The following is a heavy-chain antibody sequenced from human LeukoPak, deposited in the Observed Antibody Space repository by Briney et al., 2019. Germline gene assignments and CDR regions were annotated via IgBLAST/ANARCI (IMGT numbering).Heavy chain of an antibody. D-gene: IGHD2-21*01. CDR2: IYYSGNT. V-gene: IGHV4-59*01. CDR3: ARVDPCGGDCYSDYYYYMDV. J-gene: IGHJ6*03. Sequence: SETLSLTCTVSGGTISSYYWSWIRQPPGKGLEWIGYIYYSGNTNYNPSLKSRVTISVDVSKNQFSLKLSSVTSGDTAVYYCARVDPCGGDCYSDYYYYMDVWGKGTTVTVSS. CDR1: GGTISSYY.